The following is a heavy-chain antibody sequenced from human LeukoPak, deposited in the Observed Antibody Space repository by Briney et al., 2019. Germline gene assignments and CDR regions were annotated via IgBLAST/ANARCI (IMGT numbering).Heavy chain of an antibody. J-gene: IGHJ3*02. D-gene: IGHD2-2*01. Sequence: PGGSLRLSCAASGFTFSSYGMHWVRQAPGKGLEWVAFIRYDGSNKYYADSVKGRFTISRDNSKNTLYLQINSLRAEDTAVYYCAPDIVVVPAAADAFDIWGQGTMVTVSS. CDR2: IRYDGSNK. V-gene: IGHV3-30*02. CDR3: APDIVVVPAAADAFDI. CDR1: GFTFSSYG.